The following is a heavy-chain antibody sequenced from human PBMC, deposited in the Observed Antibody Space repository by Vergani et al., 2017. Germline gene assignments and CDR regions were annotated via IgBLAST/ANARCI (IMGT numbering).Heavy chain of an antibody. CDR3: ARVYYDSSGYYYGGMDV. CDR2: IYYSGST. D-gene: IGHD3-22*01. CDR1: GGSISSYY. V-gene: IGHV4-59*01. Sequence: QVQLQESGPGLVKPSETLSLTCTVSGGSISSYYWSWIRQPPGKGLEWIGYIYYSGSTNYNPSLKSRVTISVDTSKNQFSLKLSSVTAADTAVYYCARVYYDSSGYYYGGMDVWGQGTTVTVSS. J-gene: IGHJ6*02.